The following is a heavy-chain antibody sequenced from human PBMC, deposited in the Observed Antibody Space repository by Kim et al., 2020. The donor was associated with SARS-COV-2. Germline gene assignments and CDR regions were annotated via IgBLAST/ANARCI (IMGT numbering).Heavy chain of an antibody. CDR1: GYTFTSYG. CDR3: ARVGVRFGTTMGFVS. Sequence: ASVKVSCKASGYTFTSYGISGVRQAPGQGLEWMGWISACNGNTNFAQKHRGRFIMTTDTSTSTSYMELRSLRSDDTAVYYCARVGVRFGTTMGFVSWG. J-gene: IGHJ5*01. D-gene: IGHD3-10*01. CDR2: ISACNGNT. V-gene: IGHV1-18*01.